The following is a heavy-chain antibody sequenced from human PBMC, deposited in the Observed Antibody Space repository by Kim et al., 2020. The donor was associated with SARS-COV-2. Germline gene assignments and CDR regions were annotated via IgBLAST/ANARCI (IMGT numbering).Heavy chain of an antibody. CDR1: GFPVDRVW. Sequence: GGSLRLSCVVSGFPVDRVWMNWVRRAPNKGLEWVARIKSAIDFGTTNYAAPVEGRFVISRDDSQNTLFLQMDRLTEEDTAVYFCTSGIDKTMWGRGALVAVSS. CDR3: TSGIDKTM. V-gene: IGHV3-15*01. CDR2: IKSAIDFGTT. J-gene: IGHJ4*02. D-gene: IGHD3-10*01.